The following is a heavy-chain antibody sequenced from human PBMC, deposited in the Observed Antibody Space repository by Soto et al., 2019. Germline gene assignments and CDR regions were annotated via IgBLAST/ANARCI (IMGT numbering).Heavy chain of an antibody. Sequence: GGSLRLSCAASGFTFTYHAMHWVRQTPGEGLEWVSGFGGNFVTTLYADSVKGRFTISRDNSKNTLHLQMNSLRAEDTAIYYCVTEGRVGVEGFDFWGQGTLVTVSS. J-gene: IGHJ4*02. CDR2: FGGNFVTT. D-gene: IGHD1-26*01. CDR3: VTEGRVGVEGFDF. V-gene: IGHV3-23*01. CDR1: GFTFTYHA.